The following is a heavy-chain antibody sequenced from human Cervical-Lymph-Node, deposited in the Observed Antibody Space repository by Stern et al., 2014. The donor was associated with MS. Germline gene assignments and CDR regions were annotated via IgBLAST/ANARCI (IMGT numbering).Heavy chain of an antibody. J-gene: IGHJ4*02. Sequence: EVQLVESGGGVIQPGGSLRLSCTASGFTVSRDYMTWVRQAPGKGLEWLSFITNFGHSLYSDSVKGRFTISRDDSKNSVYLHMTSLRAEDTAMYYCARDTSSPERSDWWGQGTLVTVSS. CDR3: ARDTSSPERSDW. V-gene: IGHV3-53*01. CDR1: GFTVSRDY. D-gene: IGHD1-1*01. CDR2: ITNFGHS.